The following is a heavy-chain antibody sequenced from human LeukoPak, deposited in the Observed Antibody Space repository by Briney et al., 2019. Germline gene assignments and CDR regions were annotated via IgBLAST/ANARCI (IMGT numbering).Heavy chain of an antibody. CDR2: ISYDGSNK. D-gene: IGHD4-17*01. Sequence: GRSLRPSCAASGFTFSSYSTHCVRQAPSNGLEWVAVISYDGSNKYYADSVNGRFTISRDNSKNTLYLQMNSLRAEDTAVYYCAKMRTPTAHSGDAFDIWGQGTMVTVSS. V-gene: IGHV3-30-3*02. CDR3: AKMRTPTAHSGDAFDI. J-gene: IGHJ3*02. CDR1: GFTFSSYS.